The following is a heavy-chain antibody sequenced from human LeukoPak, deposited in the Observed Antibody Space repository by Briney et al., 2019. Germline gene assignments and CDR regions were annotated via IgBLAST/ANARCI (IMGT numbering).Heavy chain of an antibody. D-gene: IGHD3-3*01. J-gene: IGHJ6*03. CDR3: ARDLGSGPYYYYYYMDV. CDR1: GYTFTSYD. CDR2: MNPNSGNT. V-gene: IGHV1-8*01. Sequence: ASVKVSCKASGYTFTSYDINWVRQATGQGLERMGWMNPNSGNTGYAQKFQGRVTMTRNTSISTAYMELSSLRSDDTAVYYCARDLGSGPYYYYYYMDVWGKGTTVTVSS.